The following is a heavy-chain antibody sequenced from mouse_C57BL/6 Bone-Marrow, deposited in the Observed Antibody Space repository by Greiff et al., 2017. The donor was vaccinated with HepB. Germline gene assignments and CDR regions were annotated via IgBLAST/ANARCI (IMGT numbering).Heavy chain of an antibody. CDR1: GYTFTDYY. CDR3: ARSELRLRYYFDY. D-gene: IGHD3-2*02. Sequence: EVQLQQSGPVLVKPGASVKMSCKASGYTFTDYYMNWVKQSHGKSLEWIGVINPYNGGTSYNQKFKGKATLTVDKSSSTAYMELNSLTSEDSAVYYCARSELRLRYYFDYWGQGTTLTVSS. V-gene: IGHV1-19*01. CDR2: INPYNGGT. J-gene: IGHJ2*01.